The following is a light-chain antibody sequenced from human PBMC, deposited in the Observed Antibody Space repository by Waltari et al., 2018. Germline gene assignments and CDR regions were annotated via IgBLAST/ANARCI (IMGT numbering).Light chain of an antibody. CDR3: SSYVASRIV. CDR1: TNDIGSYDY. V-gene: IGLV2-8*01. CDR2: EVS. Sequence: QSALTQPPPAPGSPAQSVPLSCTGTTNDIGSYDYFSWYQHHPGKAPKPIIYEVSNRPSGASKRCSGSKYDSTASLTVSARQVEDEAIYYGSSYVASRIVFGGGTRLTV. J-gene: IGLJ2*01.